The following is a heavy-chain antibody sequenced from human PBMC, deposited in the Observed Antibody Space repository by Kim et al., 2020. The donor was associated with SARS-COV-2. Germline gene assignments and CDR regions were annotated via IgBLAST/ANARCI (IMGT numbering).Heavy chain of an antibody. Sequence: SETLSLTCTVSGGSISSYYWSWIRQPPGKGLEWIGYIYYSGSTNYNPSLKSRVTISVDTSKNQFSLKLSSVTAADTAVYYCARTTYYYDSSGYLGAFDIWGQGTMVTVSS. V-gene: IGHV4-59*13. CDR2: IYYSGST. CDR3: ARTTYYYDSSGYLGAFDI. D-gene: IGHD3-22*01. J-gene: IGHJ3*02. CDR1: GGSISSYY.